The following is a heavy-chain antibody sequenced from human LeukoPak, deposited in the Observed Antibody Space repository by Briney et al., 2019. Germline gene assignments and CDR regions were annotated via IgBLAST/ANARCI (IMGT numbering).Heavy chain of an antibody. CDR3: VRAPYFDGVGTSFDAFET. CDR2: ARNKAHGYTT. V-gene: IGHV3-72*01. Sequence: SGGSLRLSCAASGFSFSDDHMDWVRQVPGKGLEWVGRARNKAHGYTTRYAVSVEGRFTISRDDSKNSVYLQMDSLKIEDTALYHCVRAPYFDGVGTSFDAFETWGEGTMVTVS. J-gene: IGHJ3*02. D-gene: IGHD2/OR15-2a*01. CDR1: GFSFSDDH.